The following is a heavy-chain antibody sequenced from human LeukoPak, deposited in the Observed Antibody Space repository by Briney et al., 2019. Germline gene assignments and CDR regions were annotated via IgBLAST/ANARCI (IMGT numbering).Heavy chain of an antibody. CDR2: ISGSGGST. CDR1: GSTFSDYN. Sequence: GGSLRLSCAASGSTFSDYNMNWVRQAPGKGLEWVSAISGSGGSTYYADSVKGRFTISRDNSKNTLYLQMNSLRAEDTAVYYCAKNIGQFDPWGQGTLVTVSS. V-gene: IGHV3-23*01. D-gene: IGHD2/OR15-2a*01. J-gene: IGHJ5*02. CDR3: AKNIGQFDP.